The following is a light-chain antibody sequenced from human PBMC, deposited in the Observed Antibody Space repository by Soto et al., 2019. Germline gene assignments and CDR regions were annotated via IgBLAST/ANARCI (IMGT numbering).Light chain of an antibody. J-gene: IGLJ3*02. CDR3: ATWDGSLSVVV. CDR1: SSNVGDNF. Sequence: QSVLTQPPSVSAAPGQRVTISCSGNSSNVGDNFVSWYQQPPEAAPKLLIYDNHKRPSGIPDRFSGSKSGTSATLGITGPQTGDEADYYCATWDGSLSVVVFGGGTKLTVL. CDR2: DNH. V-gene: IGLV1-51*01.